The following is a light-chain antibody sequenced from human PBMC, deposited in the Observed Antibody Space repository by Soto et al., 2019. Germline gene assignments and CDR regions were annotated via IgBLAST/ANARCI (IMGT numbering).Light chain of an antibody. V-gene: IGKV3-20*01. CDR1: QTVSRSY. Sequence: VFTQSPGTLTLSPGERATLSCRASQTVSRSYLAWYQQKLGQAPRLLIYGATSRATGIPDRFSGSGSGTDFTLTISRLEPEDFAVYYCQQYGTSPPTFGQGTKVDI. CDR3: QQYGTSPPT. CDR2: GAT. J-gene: IGKJ1*01.